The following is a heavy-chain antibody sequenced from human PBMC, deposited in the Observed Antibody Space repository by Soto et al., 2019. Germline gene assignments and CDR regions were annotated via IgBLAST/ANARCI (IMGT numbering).Heavy chain of an antibody. V-gene: IGHV3-7*05. Sequence: GGSLRLSCAASGFTFSRQWMTWVCQAPGKGLEWVASINQDESDKYYVDSVKGRFTISRDNSRNTLYLQMNSLRAEDTAVYYWAKGGEYYFDNSRSCWWDPWGKGPRVTVSS. CDR1: GFTFSRQW. D-gene: IGHD3-9*01. J-gene: IGHJ5*02. CDR3: AKGGEYYFDNSRSCWWDP. CDR2: INQDESDK.